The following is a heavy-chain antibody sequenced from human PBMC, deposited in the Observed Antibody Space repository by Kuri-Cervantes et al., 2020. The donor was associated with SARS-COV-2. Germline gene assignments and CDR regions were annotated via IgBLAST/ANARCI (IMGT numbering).Heavy chain of an antibody. D-gene: IGHD1-26*01. Sequence: GESLKISCAASGFTFSSYAMHWVRQAPGKGLEWVAAISYDGSNKYYADSVKGRFTISRDNSKNTLYLQMNSLRAEDTAVYYCARRLGSYYAFDIWGQGTMVTVSS. J-gene: IGHJ3*02. V-gene: IGHV3-30-3*01. CDR1: GFTFSSYA. CDR3: ARRLGSYYAFDI. CDR2: ISYDGSNK.